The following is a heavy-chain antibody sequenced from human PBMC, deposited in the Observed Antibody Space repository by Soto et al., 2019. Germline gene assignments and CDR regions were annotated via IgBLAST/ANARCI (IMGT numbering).Heavy chain of an antibody. D-gene: IGHD3-10*01. V-gene: IGHV4-59*07. Sequence: LSDTLSLTCTVSGDCIGSFYWSWIRQPPGKGLEWIANIHYSGNTNYSPSLKRRVSISVYTSRNQVLLKVNSVTASDTAVYYCARVDNYLPSTWGQGTLVTVSS. CDR2: IHYSGNT. J-gene: IGHJ5*02. CDR3: ARVDNYLPST. CDR1: GDCIGSFY.